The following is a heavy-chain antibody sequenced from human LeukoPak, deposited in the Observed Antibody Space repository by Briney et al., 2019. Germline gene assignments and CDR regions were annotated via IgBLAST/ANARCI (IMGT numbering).Heavy chain of an antibody. CDR2: IKQDGSEK. Sequence: GGSLRLSCAASGFTFSSYSMNWVRQAPGKGLEWVANIKQDGSEKYYVDSVKGRFTISRDNAKNSLYLQMNSLRAEDTAVYYCAKVSDSSGYSVFDYWGQGTLVTVSS. J-gene: IGHJ4*02. CDR1: GFTFSSYS. CDR3: AKVSDSSGYSVFDY. V-gene: IGHV3-7*01. D-gene: IGHD3-22*01.